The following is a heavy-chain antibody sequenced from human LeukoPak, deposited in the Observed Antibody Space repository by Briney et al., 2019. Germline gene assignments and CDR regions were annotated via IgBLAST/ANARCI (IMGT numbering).Heavy chain of an antibody. CDR1: GFTVSSNY. D-gene: IGHD2-2*01. J-gene: IGHJ4*02. V-gene: IGHV3-23*01. CDR2: ISGSGDST. Sequence: GGSLRLSCAASGFTVSSNYMSWVRQAPGKGLEWVSTISGSGDSTYYADSVKGRFTISRDNSKNTLHLQMNSLRAEDTAVYSCAKGRSGVSSAAINCWGQGTLVTVSS. CDR3: AKGRSGVSSAAINC.